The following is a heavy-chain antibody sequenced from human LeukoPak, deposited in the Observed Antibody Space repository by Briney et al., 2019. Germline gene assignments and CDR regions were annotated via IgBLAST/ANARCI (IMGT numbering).Heavy chain of an antibody. CDR3: ARSLPYGTTWYGRSDF. CDR2: IRQDGDTK. J-gene: IGHJ4*02. V-gene: IGHV3-7*03. Sequence: GGSLRLSCAASGFPFNAYWMAWVRQAPGKGLEWVANIRQDGDTKYYVDSVKGRFTISRDNAMNSLYLQMNSLRAEDTAIYYCARSLPYGTTWYGRSDFWGQGTLVTVSS. D-gene: IGHD6-13*01. CDR1: GFPFNAYW.